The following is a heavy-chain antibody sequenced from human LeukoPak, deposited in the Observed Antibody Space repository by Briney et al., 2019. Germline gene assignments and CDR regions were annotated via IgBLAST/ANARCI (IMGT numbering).Heavy chain of an antibody. D-gene: IGHD6-19*01. J-gene: IGHJ6*02. CDR3: AREDVAGAYYYYYGMDV. CDR2: ISSTGDRT. V-gene: IGHV3-64*01. Sequence: GGSLRLSCAASGFXFSSYAIHWVRQAPGKGLEYVSAISSTGDRTYYANSVKGRFTISRDNSKNTLYLQMGSLRAEDMAVYYCAREDVAGAYYYYYGMDVWGQGTTVTVSS. CDR1: GFXFSSYA.